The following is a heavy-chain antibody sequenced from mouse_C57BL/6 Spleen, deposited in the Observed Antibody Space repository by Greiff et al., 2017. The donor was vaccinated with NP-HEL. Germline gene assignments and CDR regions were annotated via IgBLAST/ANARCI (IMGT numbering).Heavy chain of an antibody. Sequence: EVQLQQSGPELVKPGDSVKISCKASGYSFTGYFMNWVMQSHGKSLEWIGRINPYNGDTFYNQKFKGKATLTVDKSSSTAHMELRSLTSEDSAVYYCASPAYYSKGDFAYWGQGTLVTVSA. J-gene: IGHJ3*01. CDR1: GYSFTGYF. CDR3: ASPAYYSKGDFAY. V-gene: IGHV1-20*01. D-gene: IGHD2-5*01. CDR2: INPYNGDT.